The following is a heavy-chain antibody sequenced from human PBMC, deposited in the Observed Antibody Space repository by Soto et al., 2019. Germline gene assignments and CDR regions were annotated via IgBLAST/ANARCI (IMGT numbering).Heavy chain of an antibody. D-gene: IGHD4-4*01. CDR3: ARYSNYPANWFDP. J-gene: IGHJ5*02. Sequence: SVKVSCKASGSTFSSYAISCVRQAPGQGLEWMGGIIPIFGTANYAQKFQGRVTITADESTSTAYMELSSLRSEDTAVYYCARYSNYPANWFDPWGQGTLVTVSS. CDR1: GSTFSSYA. V-gene: IGHV1-69*13. CDR2: IIPIFGTA.